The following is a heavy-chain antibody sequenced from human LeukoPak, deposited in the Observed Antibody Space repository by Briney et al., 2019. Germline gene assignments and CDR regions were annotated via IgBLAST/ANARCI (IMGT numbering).Heavy chain of an antibody. V-gene: IGHV4-61*01. Sequence: PSETLSLTCTVSGASVSSGNYYWSWIRQPPGEGLEWLGYVRSSGSSNYNPSLKSRVAILVDTPKNQFTLKLSSVTAADTAVYYCARGVLVGATGHHFLYWGQGTLVTVSS. CDR3: ARGVLVGATGHHFLY. J-gene: IGHJ4*02. CDR1: GASVSSGNYY. D-gene: IGHD2-8*02. CDR2: VRSSGSS.